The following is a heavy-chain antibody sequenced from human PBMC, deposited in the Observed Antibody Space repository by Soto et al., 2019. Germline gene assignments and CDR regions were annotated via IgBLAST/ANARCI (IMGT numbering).Heavy chain of an antibody. Sequence: WETLSLTCTVSGGSISSYYWSWIRQPPGKGLEWIGYIYYSGSTNYNPSLKSRVTISVDTSKNQFSLKLSSVTAADTAVYYCARDRPYYYGSGSSLNWFDPWGQGTLVTVSS. CDR3: ARDRPYYYGSGSSLNWFDP. J-gene: IGHJ5*02. D-gene: IGHD3-10*01. V-gene: IGHV4-59*01. CDR2: IYYSGST. CDR1: GGSISSYY.